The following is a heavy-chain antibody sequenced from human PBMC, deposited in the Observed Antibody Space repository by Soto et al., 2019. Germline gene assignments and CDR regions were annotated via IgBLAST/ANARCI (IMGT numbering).Heavy chain of an antibody. CDR1: GFTFSSYA. Sequence: HPGGSLRLSCAASGFTFSSYAMHWVRQAPGKGLEWVAVISYDGSNKYYADSVKGRFTISRDNSKNTLYLQMNSLRAEDTAVYCCARDHYYDSSGYYLWGQGTLVTVSS. CDR2: ISYDGSNK. D-gene: IGHD3-22*01. J-gene: IGHJ4*02. V-gene: IGHV3-30-3*01. CDR3: ARDHYYDSSGYYL.